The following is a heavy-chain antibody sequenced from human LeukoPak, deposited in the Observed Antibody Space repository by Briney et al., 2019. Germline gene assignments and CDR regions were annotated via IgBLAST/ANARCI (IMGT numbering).Heavy chain of an antibody. V-gene: IGHV4-59*12. J-gene: IGHJ4*02. Sequence: SETLSLTCTVSGGSISSYYWSWIRQPPGKGLEWIGYIYYSGSTNYNPSLKSRVTISVDTSKNQFSLNLNSVTAADTAVYYCARGSVSYYHPFDYWGQGTLVTVSS. CDR1: GGSISSYY. CDR3: ARGSVSYYHPFDY. D-gene: IGHD1-26*01. CDR2: IYYSGST.